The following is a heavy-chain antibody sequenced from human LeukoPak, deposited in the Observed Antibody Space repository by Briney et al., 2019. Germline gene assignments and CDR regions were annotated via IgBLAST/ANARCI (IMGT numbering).Heavy chain of an antibody. D-gene: IGHD3-3*01. Sequence: GSSVKVSCKASGGTFSSYDIIWVRHATGQGLEWMGWVTPNSGNTGYAQKFQGRVTITTDTSINTAYMELSSLRSEDTAVYYCARGDYDFSRAFDIWGQGTMVTVSS. CDR3: ARGDYDFSRAFDI. V-gene: IGHV1-8*03. CDR2: VTPNSGNT. J-gene: IGHJ3*02. CDR1: GGTFSSYD.